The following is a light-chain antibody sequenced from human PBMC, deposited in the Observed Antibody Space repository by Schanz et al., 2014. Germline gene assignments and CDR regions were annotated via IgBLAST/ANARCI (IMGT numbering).Light chain of an antibody. V-gene: IGLV2-23*02. Sequence: QSALTQPASVSGSPGQSITISCTGTSSDVGRYNFVSWYQQHPDKAPKLMIYDVSNRPSGVSNRFSGSKSANTASLTISGLQAEDEAYYYCCSYAGDNTLRFGGGTKLTVL. CDR2: DVS. CDR1: SSDVGRYNF. J-gene: IGLJ3*02. CDR3: CSYAGDNTLR.